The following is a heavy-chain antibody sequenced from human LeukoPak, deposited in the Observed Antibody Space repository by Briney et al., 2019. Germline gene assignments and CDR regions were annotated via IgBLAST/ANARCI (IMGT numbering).Heavy chain of an antibody. CDR2: ISGSSSYI. CDR1: GFTFSNYN. V-gene: IGHV3-21*01. J-gene: IGHJ6*03. CDR3: ERDPGYYYMDV. Sequence: GGSLRLSCAASGFTFSNYNMNWVRQAPGKGLEWVSSISGSSSYIYYADSVKGRFTISRDNAKNSLYLQMNSLRAEDTAVYYCERDPGYYYMDVWGKGTTVTVSS.